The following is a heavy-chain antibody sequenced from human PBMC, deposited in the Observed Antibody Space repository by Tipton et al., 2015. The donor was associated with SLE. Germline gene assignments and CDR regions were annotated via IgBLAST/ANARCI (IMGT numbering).Heavy chain of an antibody. Sequence: TLSLTCTVSGYSISCDYYWGWIRQPPGKGLEWIGSIYYSGSTYYNPSLKSRATISVDTSKNQFSLKLSSVTAADTAVYYCAGMSYPREGYFDYWGQGTLVTVSS. V-gene: IGHV4-38-2*02. CDR1: GYSISCDYY. CDR3: AGMSYPREGYFDY. CDR2: IYYSGST. D-gene: IGHD1-26*01. J-gene: IGHJ4*02.